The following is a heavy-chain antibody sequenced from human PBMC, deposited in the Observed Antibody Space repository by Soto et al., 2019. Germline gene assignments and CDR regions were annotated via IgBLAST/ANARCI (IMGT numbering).Heavy chain of an antibody. J-gene: IGHJ4*02. CDR3: AGMTVVPAYCDQ. V-gene: IGHV3-11*01. CDR1: GFNFNYYY. CDR2: ISTSGDTI. D-gene: IGHD2-2*01. Sequence: GGSLRLFCAASGFNFNYYYLSWIRQAPGKGLEWISYISTSGDTIYYADSVKGRFTVSRDNAKNSLYLQMNSLRVEDTAVYYCAGMTVVPAYCDQWGQATRPTVSS.